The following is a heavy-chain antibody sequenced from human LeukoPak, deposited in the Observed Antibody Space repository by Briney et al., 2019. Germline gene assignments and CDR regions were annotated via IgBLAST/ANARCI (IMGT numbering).Heavy chain of an antibody. Sequence: SETLSLTCTVSGGSISSYYWSWIRQPPGKGLEWIGYIYYNGNTNYNPSLKSRVTISVDTSKNQFSLKLRSVTAADTAVYYCARLGGYYDSSGSGPYWFFDLWGRGTLVTVSS. J-gene: IGHJ2*01. CDR3: ARLGGYYDSSGSGPYWFFDL. D-gene: IGHD3-22*01. CDR2: IYYNGNT. V-gene: IGHV4-59*08. CDR1: GGSISSYY.